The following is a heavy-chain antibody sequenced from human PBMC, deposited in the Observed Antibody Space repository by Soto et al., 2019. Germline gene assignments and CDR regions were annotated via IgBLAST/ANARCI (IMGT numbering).Heavy chain of an antibody. J-gene: IGHJ5*02. Sequence: GASVKVSCKASGYTFSAYYTHWVRQAPGQVLEWMGWMNPKSGGTYFAQKFQGRVTLTRETSISTAYMEVNRLRSDDTAVYYCARDRYYDFWSGYYTGMWFDPWGQGTRVTVSS. CDR1: GYTFSAYY. V-gene: IGHV1-2*02. D-gene: IGHD3-3*01. CDR3: ARDRYYDFWSGYYTGMWFDP. CDR2: MNPKSGGT.